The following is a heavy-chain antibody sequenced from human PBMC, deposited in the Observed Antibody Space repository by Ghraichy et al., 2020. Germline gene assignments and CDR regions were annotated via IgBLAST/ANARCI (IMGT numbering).Heavy chain of an antibody. CDR2: ITPNSGGI. V-gene: IGHV1-2*02. J-gene: IGHJ4*02. Sequence: ASVKVSCKASGYTFTDNYMHWVRQAPGQGLEWMGWITPNSGGINYSPKFQGRVTMTRDKSISTVYVELSGLTSDDTAVYYCARGTRPVTEDWGGRDDFDYWGQGTLVTVSS. D-gene: IGHD2-21*02. CDR3: ARGTRPVTEDWGGRDDFDY. CDR1: GYTFTDNY.